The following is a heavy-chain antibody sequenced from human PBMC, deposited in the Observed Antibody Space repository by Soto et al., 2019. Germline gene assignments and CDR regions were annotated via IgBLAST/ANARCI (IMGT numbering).Heavy chain of an antibody. CDR3: ARRRGLATYYMDDAFAL. Sequence: EVQLVQSGAEVKKAGESLRISCKGAGYIFTRHWIGWVRQMPGKGLEWMGIIYSGDSDTSYSPSFQGQVTISADKSISTAYLQWNSLKASDTAMYYCARRRGLATYYMDDAFALWGQGTMVTVSS. CDR1: GYIFTRHW. CDR2: IYSGDSDT. V-gene: IGHV5-51*03. D-gene: IGHD3-10*01. J-gene: IGHJ3*01.